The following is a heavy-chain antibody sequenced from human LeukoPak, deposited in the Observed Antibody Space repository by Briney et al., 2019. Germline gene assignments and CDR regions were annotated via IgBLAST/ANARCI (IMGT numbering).Heavy chain of an antibody. J-gene: IGHJ4*02. D-gene: IGHD3-16*01. CDR3: ARDSYGSDY. V-gene: IGHV1-46*01. Sequence: EASVKVSFTASGYTFSDYHMHWVRQAPGQGLEWMGRIIPSGGSTTYAQKFQGRVTMTRDMSTNTVYMELSSLRSEDTAVYYCARDSYGSDYWGQGTLVTVSS. CDR2: IIPSGGST. CDR1: GYTFSDYH.